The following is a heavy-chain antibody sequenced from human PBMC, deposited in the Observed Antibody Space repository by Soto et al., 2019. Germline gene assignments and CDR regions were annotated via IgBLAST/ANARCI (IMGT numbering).Heavy chain of an antibody. D-gene: IGHD6-19*01. J-gene: IGHJ6*02. CDR2: VSYEGTTK. CDR1: GFTFRWFA. V-gene: IGHV3-30*18. Sequence: QVHLVESGGDVVQPGESLRLSCVASGFTFRWFAMLWVRQAPGKGREWVAAVSYEGTTKTYSDDVKGRFTISRDNSRNTVYLQLYNLRREDTAMYYCAKDDREAVAGAVHFYGMDVWGQGTSVTVSS. CDR3: AKDDREAVAGAVHFYGMDV.